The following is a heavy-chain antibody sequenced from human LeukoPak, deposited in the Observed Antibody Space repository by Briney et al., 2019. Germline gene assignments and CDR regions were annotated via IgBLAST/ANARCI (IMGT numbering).Heavy chain of an antibody. V-gene: IGHV1-69*13. D-gene: IGHD2-2*01. CDR3: AREHDIVVVPAATWPLDP. CDR2: IIPICGTA. J-gene: IGHJ5*02. Sequence: SVKVSCKASGGTFSSYAISWVRQAPGQGLEWMGGIIPICGTANYAQKFQGRVTITADESTSTAYMELSSLRSEDTAVYYCAREHDIVVVPAATWPLDPRGQGTLVTVSS. CDR1: GGTFSSYA.